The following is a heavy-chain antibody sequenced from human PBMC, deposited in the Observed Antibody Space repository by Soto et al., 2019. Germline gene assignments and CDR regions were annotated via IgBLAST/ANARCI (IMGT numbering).Heavy chain of an antibody. CDR1: GESVSSNRGA. CDR3: GRRRAAGRGDWLAP. CDR2: TYSRSKWYN. V-gene: IGHV6-1*01. J-gene: IGHJ5*02. D-gene: IGHD6-13*01. Sequence: SHAVSLTFARSGESVSSNRGAWTWKWQSPLRGLAWLGTTYSRSKWYNDYAVSVRGRITIHPDTSKNQFPLQLKSVTPDDTAVYYCGRRRAAGRGDWLAPLGQGTPVPVSS.